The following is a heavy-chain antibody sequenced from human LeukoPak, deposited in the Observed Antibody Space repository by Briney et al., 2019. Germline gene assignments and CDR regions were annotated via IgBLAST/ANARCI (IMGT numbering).Heavy chain of an antibody. J-gene: IGHJ3*02. CDR1: GFTFSTYS. CDR3: ARDGCWYMESDAFDI. D-gene: IGHD6-13*01. Sequence: PGGSLRLSCAASGFTFSTYSMNWVRQAPGKGLEWVSSISGNSDYIFYADSVKGRVSISRDNAKNLLFLQMNSLRAEDTAVYYCARDGCWYMESDAFDIWGQGTMVTVSS. CDR2: ISGNSDYI. V-gene: IGHV3-21*06.